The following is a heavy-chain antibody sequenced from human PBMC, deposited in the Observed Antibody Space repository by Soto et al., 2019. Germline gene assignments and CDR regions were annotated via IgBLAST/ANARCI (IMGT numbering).Heavy chain of an antibody. CDR1: GFTVSSKY. J-gene: IGHJ4*02. V-gene: IGHV3-66*01. Sequence: GGSLILSCAASGFTVSSKYMNWVRQAPGKGLEWVSLINTDGNTHYAGSVNGRFTISRDNSKNTLYLQMDSLRVDDTAVYYCVKHLSGSYYVGALGYWGQGTLVTVSS. CDR2: INTDGNT. CDR3: VKHLSGSYYVGALGY. D-gene: IGHD1-26*01.